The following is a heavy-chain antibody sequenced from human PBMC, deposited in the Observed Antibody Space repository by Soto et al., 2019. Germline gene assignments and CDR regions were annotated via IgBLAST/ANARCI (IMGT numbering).Heavy chain of an antibody. D-gene: IGHD2-2*01. V-gene: IGHV3-73*01. Sequence: HPGGSLRLSCAASGFTFSGSAMHWVRQASGKGLEWVGRIRSKANSYATAYAASVKGRFTISRDDSKNTAYLQMNSLKTEDTAVYYCTRQRLHCSSTSCHYWYFDLWGRGTLVTVSS. J-gene: IGHJ2*01. CDR2: IRSKANSYAT. CDR1: GFTFSGSA. CDR3: TRQRLHCSSTSCHYWYFDL.